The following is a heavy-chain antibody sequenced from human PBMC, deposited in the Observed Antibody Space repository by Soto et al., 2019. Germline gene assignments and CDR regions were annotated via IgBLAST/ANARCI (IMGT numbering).Heavy chain of an antibody. J-gene: IGHJ4*02. V-gene: IGHV3-23*01. CDR2: ISGSGGTT. CDR1: GFTFSSYA. CDR3: AKYYTSSWRGPTDY. Sequence: EVQLLESGGGLLQPGGSLRLSCAASGFTFSSYAMSWVRQAPGKGLEWVSLISGSGGTTYYADSVKGRFTISRDNSKNTLYLQMNSLRAEDTAVYYCAKYYTSSWRGPTDYWGQGTLVTVSS. D-gene: IGHD6-13*01.